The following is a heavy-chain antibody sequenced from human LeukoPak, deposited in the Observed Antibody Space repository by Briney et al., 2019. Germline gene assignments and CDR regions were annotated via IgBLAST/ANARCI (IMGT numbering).Heavy chain of an antibody. CDR3: ARDGEYYDSRGSYFDS. D-gene: IGHD3-22*01. J-gene: IGHJ4*02. CDR2: INPSSGST. Sequence: ASVTVSCKASGYIFTSFYMHWVRQAPGQGLEWMGIINPSSGSTSNAQKFQGRVTMTRDTSTSTVYMELSSLRSEDTAVYYCARDGEYYDSRGSYFDSWGQGTLVTVSS. CDR1: GYIFTSFY. V-gene: IGHV1-46*01.